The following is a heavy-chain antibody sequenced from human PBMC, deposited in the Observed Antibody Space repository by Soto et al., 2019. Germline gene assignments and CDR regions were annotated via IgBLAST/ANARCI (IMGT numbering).Heavy chain of an antibody. CDR3: ARVQRLAGEY. J-gene: IGHJ4*02. CDR2: IKQDGNEN. Sequence: EVQLVESGRGLVQPVGSLRLSCAASGFTFSSYWMSWVRQAPGKGLEWVANIKQDGNENFYVDSVKGRFTSSRDNAKNSLFLQMNSLTAEDTAVYYCARVQRLAGEYWCQGTLVAVSS. V-gene: IGHV3-7*05. CDR1: GFTFSSYW. D-gene: IGHD2-15*01.